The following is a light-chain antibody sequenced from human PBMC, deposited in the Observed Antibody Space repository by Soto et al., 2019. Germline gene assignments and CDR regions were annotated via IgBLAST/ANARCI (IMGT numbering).Light chain of an antibody. J-gene: IGKJ1*01. CDR1: QSLVSSNGNTF. CDR2: KVS. CDR3: MQATHWPWT. Sequence: DVVMTQSPLSLPVTLGQPASISCRSRQSLVSSNGNTFLIWFQQRPSQSPRRLIYKVSNRDPAVPDRFTGGGAGTDFTLEISRVEAEDVGVYYCMQATHWPWTFGQGTKVEIK. V-gene: IGKV2-30*01.